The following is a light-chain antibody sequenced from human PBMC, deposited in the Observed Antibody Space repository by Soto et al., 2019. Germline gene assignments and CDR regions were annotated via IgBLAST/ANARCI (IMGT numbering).Light chain of an antibody. V-gene: IGKV1-27*01. CDR2: AAS. CDR1: QGISNY. CDR3: QKYNSAPFT. J-gene: IGKJ3*01. Sequence: DIQMTQSPSSLSASVGDRVTITCRASQGISNYLAWYQQKPGKVPKLLIYAASTLQSGVPSRFSGSGSGTEFPLPNSNLAPEDVATSYCQKYNSAPFTFGPGTKVDIK.